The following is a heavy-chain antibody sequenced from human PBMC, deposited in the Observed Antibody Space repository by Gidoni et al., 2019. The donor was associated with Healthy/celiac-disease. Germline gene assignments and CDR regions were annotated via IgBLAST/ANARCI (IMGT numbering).Heavy chain of an antibody. CDR2: ISSSSSTI. V-gene: IGHV3-48*01. J-gene: IGHJ4*02. Sequence: EVQLVESGGGLVQPGGSLRLSCAASGFTFSSYSMNWFRQAPGKGLEWVSYISSSSSTIYYADSVKGRFTISRDNAKNSLYLQMNSLRAEDTAVYYCARGLPVALDYWGQGTLVTVSS. CDR3: ARGLPVALDY. CDR1: GFTFSSYS. D-gene: IGHD2-21*01.